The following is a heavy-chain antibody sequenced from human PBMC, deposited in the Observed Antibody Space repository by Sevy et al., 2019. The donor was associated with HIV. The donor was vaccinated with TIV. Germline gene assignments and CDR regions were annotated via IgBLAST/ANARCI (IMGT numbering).Heavy chain of an antibody. CDR3: ARGSPIFGVRAYYYGMDV. Sequence: GGSLRLSCVASGFTFSSYAMHWVRQAPGKGLEWVAVISYDGSNKYYADSVKGRFTISRDNSKNTLYLQMNSLRAEDTAVYYCARGSPIFGVRAYYYGMDVWGQGTTVTVSS. J-gene: IGHJ6*02. CDR2: ISYDGSNK. D-gene: IGHD3-3*02. V-gene: IGHV3-30-3*01. CDR1: GFTFSSYA.